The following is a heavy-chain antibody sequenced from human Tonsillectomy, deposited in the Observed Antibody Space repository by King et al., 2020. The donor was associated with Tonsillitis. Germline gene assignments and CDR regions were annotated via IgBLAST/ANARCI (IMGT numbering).Heavy chain of an antibody. CDR2: INHSGST. CDR1: GGSFSGYY. Sequence: VQLQQWGAGLLKPSETLSLTCAVYGGSFSGYYWSWLRQPPGKGLEWIGEINHSGSTNYNPSLKSRVTISVDTSKNQFSLKLSSVTAADTAVYYCARKEGYVWGSYRFDYWGQGTLVTVSS. V-gene: IGHV4-34*01. D-gene: IGHD3-16*02. CDR3: ARKEGYVWGSYRFDY. J-gene: IGHJ4*02.